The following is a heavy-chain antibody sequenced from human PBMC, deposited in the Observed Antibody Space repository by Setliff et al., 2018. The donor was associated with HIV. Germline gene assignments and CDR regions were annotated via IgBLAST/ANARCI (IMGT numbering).Heavy chain of an antibody. D-gene: IGHD1-26*01. V-gene: IGHV3-15*01. J-gene: IGHJ4*02. CDR3: IIAYRPPGGSYFPY. CDR2: IKGKTDVGTT. Sequence: SLRLSCAASGFTFSNAWMNWVRQAPGKGLEWVGRIKGKTDVGTTEYAAPVKGRFTISRDDSKNTLYLQMNSLTTEDTAVYYCIIAYRPPGGSYFPYWGQGTLVTVSS. CDR1: GFTFSNAW.